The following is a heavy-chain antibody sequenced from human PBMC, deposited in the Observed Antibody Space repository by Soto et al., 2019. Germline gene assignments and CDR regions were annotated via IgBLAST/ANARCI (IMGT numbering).Heavy chain of an antibody. J-gene: IGHJ6*03. CDR1: GFAFGDYA. CDR2: ISWNSGSI. Sequence: GGSLRLSCAASGFAFGDYAMHWVRQAPGKGLEWVSGISWNSGSIAYADSVRGRFTVSRDNAKNSLYLQMDSLRPEDTALYYCARASHSTNWFYYYYYIDDWGKGTTVTVSS. D-gene: IGHD7-27*01. CDR3: ARASHSTNWFYYYYYIDD. V-gene: IGHV3-9*01.